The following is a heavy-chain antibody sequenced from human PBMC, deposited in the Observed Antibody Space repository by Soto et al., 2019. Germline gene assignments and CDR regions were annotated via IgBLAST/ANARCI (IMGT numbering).Heavy chain of an antibody. J-gene: IGHJ4*02. Sequence: QVQLVQSGAEVKKPGASVKVSCKASGYTFTSYGISWVRQAPGQGLEWMGWISAYNGNTNYAQKLQGRVTMTTDTSAMTAYMELTSLGSGVTAVYYFVVAGQPYYLDYFGQVTLVTVSS. V-gene: IGHV1-18*01. CDR1: GYTFTSYG. D-gene: IGHD6-13*01. CDR2: ISAYNGNT. CDR3: VVAGQPYYLDY.